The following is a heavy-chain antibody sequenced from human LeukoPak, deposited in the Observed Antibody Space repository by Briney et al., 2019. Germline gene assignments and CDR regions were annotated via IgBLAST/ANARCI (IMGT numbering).Heavy chain of an antibody. CDR3: ARHRISIFGVVIIFDWFDP. CDR1: GGSISSHNYH. J-gene: IGHJ5*02. V-gene: IGHV4-39*01. CDR2: IHYTGNT. D-gene: IGHD3-3*01. Sequence: SETLSLTCTVSGGSISSHNYHWGWIRQPPGKGLEWIGSIHYTGNTYYKPSLKSRVTLSVDTSKNQFSLRLSSMTAADTAVCYCARHRISIFGVVIIFDWFDPWGQGALVTVSS.